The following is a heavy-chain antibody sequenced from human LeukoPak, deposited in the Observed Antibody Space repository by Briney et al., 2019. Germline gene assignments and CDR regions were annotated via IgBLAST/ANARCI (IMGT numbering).Heavy chain of an antibody. CDR2: ISSSGSTI. CDR3: AKEKVAYYSSAWAGLFDT. J-gene: IGHJ5*02. Sequence: GGSLRLSCAASGFTFSNAWMSWVRQAPGKGLEWVSYISSSGSTIYYADSVKGRFTISRDNSRNTLFLQMDSLSIEDTAVYFCAKEKVAYYSSAWAGLFDTWGQGALVTVSS. D-gene: IGHD6-19*01. V-gene: IGHV3-48*01. CDR1: GFTFSNAW.